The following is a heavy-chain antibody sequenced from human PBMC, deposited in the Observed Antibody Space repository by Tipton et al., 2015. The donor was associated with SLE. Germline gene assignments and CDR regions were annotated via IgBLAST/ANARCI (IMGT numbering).Heavy chain of an antibody. J-gene: IGHJ4*02. CDR2: ISHRGRT. D-gene: IGHD4-17*01. CDR3: ARHDYSDYESPETSFLDY. Sequence: TLSLTCAVSGGSITSGGYYWNWIRQHPRKGLEWIGYISHRGRTSYSPSLQSRVTISVDTSKNLFSLKLSSVTAADAAMYYCARHDYSDYESPETSFLDYWGQGALVTVSS. CDR1: GGSITSGGYY. V-gene: IGHV4-31*11.